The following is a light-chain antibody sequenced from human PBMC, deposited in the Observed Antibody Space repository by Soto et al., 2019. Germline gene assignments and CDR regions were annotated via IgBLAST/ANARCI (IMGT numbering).Light chain of an antibody. CDR2: DVS. CDR3: SSYTSSSTQV. V-gene: IGLV2-14*01. CDR1: SSDVGAYNY. J-gene: IGLJ1*01. Sequence: QSVLTQPASVSGSPGQSITISCTGTSSDVGAYNYVSWYQQHPGKAPKLMIHDVSNRPSGVSSRFSGSKSGNTASLTISGLQAEYEADYYCSSYTSSSTQVFGTGTKLTVL.